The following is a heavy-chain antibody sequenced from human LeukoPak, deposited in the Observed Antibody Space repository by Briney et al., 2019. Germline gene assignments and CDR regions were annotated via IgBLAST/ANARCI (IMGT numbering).Heavy chain of an antibody. Sequence: GASVKVSCKASGYTFTSYGISWVRQAPGQGLEWMGWISAYNGNTNYAQKLQGRVTMTTDTSTSTAYMELRSLRSDDTAVYYCARDLGRITMVRGVIIAIDYWGQGTLVTVSS. J-gene: IGHJ4*02. V-gene: IGHV1-18*01. CDR1: GYTFTSYG. D-gene: IGHD3-10*01. CDR3: ARDLGRITMVRGVIIAIDY. CDR2: ISAYNGNT.